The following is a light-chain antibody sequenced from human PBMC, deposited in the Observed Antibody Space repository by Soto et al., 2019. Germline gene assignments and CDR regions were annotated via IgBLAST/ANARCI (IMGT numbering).Light chain of an antibody. Sequence: QSALTQPPSASGSPGQSVTISCTGTRSDVGSYNYVSWYRQHPGKAPKLLIYEVHKRPSGVPDRFSGSKSGNTASLTVSGLQTDYEADYYCSSYAGSNNFVSFGTGTKVTVL. J-gene: IGLJ1*01. V-gene: IGLV2-8*01. CDR1: RSDVGSYNY. CDR3: SSYAGSNNFVS. CDR2: EVH.